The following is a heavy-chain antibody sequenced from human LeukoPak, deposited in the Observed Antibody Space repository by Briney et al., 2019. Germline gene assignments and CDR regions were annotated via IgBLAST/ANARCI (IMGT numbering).Heavy chain of an antibody. D-gene: IGHD5-24*01. CDR2: IYTSGST. CDR3: ASCRDGYNDAFDI. CDR1: GGSFSGYY. Sequence: SETLSLTCAVYGGSFSGYYWSWVRQPPGKGLEWIGYIYTSGSTNYNPSLKSRVTISVDTSKNQFSLKLSSVTAADTAVYYRASCRDGYNDAFDIWGQGTVVTVSS. J-gene: IGHJ3*02. V-gene: IGHV4-4*09.